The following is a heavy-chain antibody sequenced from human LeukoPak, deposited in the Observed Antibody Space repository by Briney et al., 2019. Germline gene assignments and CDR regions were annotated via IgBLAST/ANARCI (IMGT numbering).Heavy chain of an antibody. J-gene: IGHJ4*02. CDR3: AKDWDGSGYFSIPNY. Sequence: GGSLRLSCAASGFTFSNYAMTWVSQAPGKGLEWVSTISGRDDSTYYADSVKGRFTISRDNSKNTLYLQMNSLRAEDTAVYYCAKDWDGSGYFSIPNYWGQGTLVTVSS. D-gene: IGHD3-22*01. V-gene: IGHV3-23*01. CDR1: GFTFSNYA. CDR2: ISGRDDST.